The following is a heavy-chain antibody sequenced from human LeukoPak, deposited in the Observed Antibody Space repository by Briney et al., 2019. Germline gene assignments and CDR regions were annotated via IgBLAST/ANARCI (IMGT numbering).Heavy chain of an antibody. CDR2: INPNSGGT. Sequence: SVTVSRKACGYTYPGYYMHWVRQPPAQGLEGMGWINPNSGGTNYAQKLRGRVTQTRHMHIRTPYMELSRLRSDDTAVYYCARDPDMYSYGIVSWFDTWGQGTLVTVSS. V-gene: IGHV1-2*02. J-gene: IGHJ5*02. CDR3: ARDPDMYSYGIVSWFDT. CDR1: GYTYPGYY. D-gene: IGHD5-18*01.